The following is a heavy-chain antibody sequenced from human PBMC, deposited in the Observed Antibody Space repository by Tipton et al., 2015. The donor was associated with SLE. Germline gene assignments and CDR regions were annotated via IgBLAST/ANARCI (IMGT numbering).Heavy chain of an antibody. J-gene: IGHJ4*02. CDR1: GFTFDDYA. CDR2: ISWNSDNI. D-gene: IGHD1-26*01. Sequence: SLRLSCAVSGFTFDDYAMHWVRQAPGKGLEWVSGISWNSDNIGYADSVKGRFTISRDNAKNSLYLQMNSRRADDTALYYCAKGGGSYLYFDFWGQGTLVAVSS. V-gene: IGHV3-9*01. CDR3: AKGGGSYLYFDF.